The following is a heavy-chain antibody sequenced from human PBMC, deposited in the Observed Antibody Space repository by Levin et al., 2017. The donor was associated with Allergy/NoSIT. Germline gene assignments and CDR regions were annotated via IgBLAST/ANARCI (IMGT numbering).Heavy chain of an antibody. CDR1: GYTFTSYY. J-gene: IGHJ3*02. CDR2: INPSGGST. V-gene: IGHV1-46*01. D-gene: IGHD4-23*01. Sequence: GESLKISCKASGYTFTSYYMHWVRQAPGQGLEWMGIINPSGGSTSYAQKFQGRVTMTRDTSTSTVYMELSSLRSEDTAVYYCARERPVAESELHDAFDIWGQGTMVTVSS. CDR3: ARERPVAESELHDAFDI.